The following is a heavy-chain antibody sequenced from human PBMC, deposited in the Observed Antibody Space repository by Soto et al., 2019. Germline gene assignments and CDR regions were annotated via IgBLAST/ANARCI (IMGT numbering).Heavy chain of an antibody. V-gene: IGHV1-69*13. CDR3: ARAPGATTDYYYYGRDV. J-gene: IGHJ6*02. Sequence: GASVKVSCKASGGTFSSYAISWVRQAPGQGLEWMGGIIPIFGTANYAQKFQGRVTITADESTSTAYMELSSLRSEDTAVYYCARAPGATTDYYYYGRDVWGQGTTVTVSS. CDR2: IIPIFGTA. D-gene: IGHD1-26*01. CDR1: GGTFSSYA.